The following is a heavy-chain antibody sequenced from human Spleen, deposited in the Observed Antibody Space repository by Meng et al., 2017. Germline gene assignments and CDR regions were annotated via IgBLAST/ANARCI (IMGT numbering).Heavy chain of an antibody. V-gene: IGHV3-7*01. CDR2: IKQDGSEK. Sequence: GESLKISCAASGFTFSSYWMSWVRQAPGKGLEWVANIKQDGSEKYYVDSVKGRFTISRDNAKNSLYLQMNSLRDEDTAVYYCARDQQRITMIVVVMGAFDIWGQGTMVTVSS. CDR3: ARDQQRITMIVVVMGAFDI. D-gene: IGHD3-22*01. J-gene: IGHJ3*02. CDR1: GFTFSSYW.